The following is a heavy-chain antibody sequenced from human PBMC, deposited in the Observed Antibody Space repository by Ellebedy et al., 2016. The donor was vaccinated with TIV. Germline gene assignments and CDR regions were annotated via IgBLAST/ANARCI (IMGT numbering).Heavy chain of an antibody. Sequence: GESLKISXAASGFTFSSYWMSWVRQAPGKGLEWVANIKQDGSEKYYVDSVKGRFTISRDNAKNSLYLQMNSLRAEDTAVYYCARDGYYDSSGYMASFDYWGQGTLVTVSS. D-gene: IGHD3-22*01. CDR1: GFTFSSYW. J-gene: IGHJ4*02. V-gene: IGHV3-7*01. CDR3: ARDGYYDSSGYMASFDY. CDR2: IKQDGSEK.